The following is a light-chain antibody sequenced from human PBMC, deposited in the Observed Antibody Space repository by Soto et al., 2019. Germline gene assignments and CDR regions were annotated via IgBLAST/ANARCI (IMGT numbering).Light chain of an antibody. Sequence: DIQMTQSPSSVSASVGDRVTITCRASQTISSWLAWYQQKPGKAPKLLISAASNLQSGFPLRFSGSGSGTDFTLTISSLQPDDFATYYCQQTNSFPLSFGPGTTVDIK. CDR2: AAS. CDR1: QTISSW. CDR3: QQTNSFPLS. V-gene: IGKV1-12*01. J-gene: IGKJ3*01.